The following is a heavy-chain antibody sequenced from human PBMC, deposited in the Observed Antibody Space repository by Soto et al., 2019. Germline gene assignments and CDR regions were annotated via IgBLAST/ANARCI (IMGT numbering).Heavy chain of an antibody. V-gene: IGHV3-72*01. D-gene: IGHD3-22*01. CDR1: GFTFSDHY. CDR3: ATVTYYYDSSGYYFDAFDS. Sequence: EVQLVESGGGLVQPGGSLRLSCAASGFTFSDHYMDWVRQAPGKGLEWVGRNRNKANSYNTEYAASVNGRFTISRDDSKNSLYLQMNSLKTDVTAVYYCATVTYYYDSSGYYFDAFDSWGQGTMVTVSS. J-gene: IGHJ3*02. CDR2: NRNKANSYNT.